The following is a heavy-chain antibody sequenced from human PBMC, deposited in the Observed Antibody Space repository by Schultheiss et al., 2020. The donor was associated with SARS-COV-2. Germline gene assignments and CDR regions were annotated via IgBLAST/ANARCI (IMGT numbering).Heavy chain of an antibody. Sequence: SVKVSCKASGYSFTTYGITWVRQAPGQGLEWMGGIIPIFGTANYAQKFQGRVTITADKSTSTAYMELSSLRSEDTAVYYCARDYGGNWFDPWGQGTLVTVSS. CDR3: ARDYGGNWFDP. V-gene: IGHV1-69*06. CDR2: IIPIFGTA. CDR1: GYSFTTYG. J-gene: IGHJ5*02. D-gene: IGHD4-23*01.